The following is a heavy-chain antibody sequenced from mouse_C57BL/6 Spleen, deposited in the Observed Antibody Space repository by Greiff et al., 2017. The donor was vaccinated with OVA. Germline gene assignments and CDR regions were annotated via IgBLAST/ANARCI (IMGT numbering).Heavy chain of an antibody. D-gene: IGHD2-4*01. V-gene: IGHV1-15*01. Sequence: VQLQQSGAELVRPGASVTLSCKASGYTFTDYEMHWVKQTPVHGLEWIGAIDPETGGTAYNQKFKGKAILTADKSSSTAYMELRSLTSEDSAVYYCTRKEDYDGFAYWGQGTLVTVSA. CDR3: TRKEDYDGFAY. CDR1: GYTFTDYE. J-gene: IGHJ3*01. CDR2: IDPETGGT.